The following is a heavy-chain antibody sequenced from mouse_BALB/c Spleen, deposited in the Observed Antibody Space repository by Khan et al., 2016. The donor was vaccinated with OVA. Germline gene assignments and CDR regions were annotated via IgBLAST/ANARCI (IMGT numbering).Heavy chain of an antibody. CDR3: ARSATITTVVATDFDY. J-gene: IGHJ2*01. Sequence: EVQLQESGPGLVKPSQSLSLTCTVTGYSITSDYAWNWIRQFPGNKLEWMGYISYSGRTSYNPSLKSRISITRDTSKNQFFLQLNSVTTEDTATYYYARSATITTVVATDFDYWGQGTTLTVSS. D-gene: IGHD1-1*01. CDR1: GYSITSDYA. V-gene: IGHV3-2*02. CDR2: ISYSGRT.